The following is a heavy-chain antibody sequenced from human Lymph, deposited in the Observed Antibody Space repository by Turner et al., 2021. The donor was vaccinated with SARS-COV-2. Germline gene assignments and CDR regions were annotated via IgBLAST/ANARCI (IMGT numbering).Heavy chain of an antibody. Sequence: EVQLVESGGGLVQPGRSLRLPCAASGFTFDDYVMHWVRQAPGKGLEWVSGINWSGGSIAYADSVKGRFTISRDNPKNSLYLQMNSLRAEDTAFYYCAKDLAGTYYSSFDYWGQGTLVTVSS. J-gene: IGHJ4*02. V-gene: IGHV3-9*01. CDR3: AKDLAGTYYSSFDY. CDR1: GFTFDDYV. D-gene: IGHD1-26*01. CDR2: INWSGGSI.